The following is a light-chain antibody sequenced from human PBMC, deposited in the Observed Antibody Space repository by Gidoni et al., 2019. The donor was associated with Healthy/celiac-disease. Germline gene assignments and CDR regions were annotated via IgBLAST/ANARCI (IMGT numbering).Light chain of an antibody. Sequence: IQLTHPPSSLSASVGDRVTITCRASQSISSWLAWYQQKPGKAPKLLIYQASSLESGVPSRFSGSGSGTEFTLTISSLQPDDFATYYCQQYNSYSHTFGQGTKLEIK. V-gene: IGKV1-5*03. CDR2: QAS. CDR1: QSISSW. J-gene: IGKJ2*01. CDR3: QQYNSYSHT.